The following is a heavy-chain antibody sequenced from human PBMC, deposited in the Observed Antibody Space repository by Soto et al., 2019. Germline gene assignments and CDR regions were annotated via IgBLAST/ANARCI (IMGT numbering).Heavy chain of an antibody. D-gene: IGHD3-16*01. Sequence: SVKVSCKASGGTFSSYAISWVRQAPGQGLEGMGGIIPIFGTANYAQKFQGRVTSTADKSTSTDYMELSSLRSEDTAVYYCARLNRGVVEWFDPWGQGTLVTVS. CDR3: ARLNRGVVEWFDP. CDR2: IIPIFGTA. J-gene: IGHJ5*02. V-gene: IGHV1-69*06. CDR1: GGTFSSYA.